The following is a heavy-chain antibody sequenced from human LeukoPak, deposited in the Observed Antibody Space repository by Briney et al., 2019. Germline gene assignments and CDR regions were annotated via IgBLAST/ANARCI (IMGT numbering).Heavy chain of an antibody. D-gene: IGHD3-22*01. Sequence: PGGSLRLSCAASGFTVSSNYMSWVRQAPGKGLEWVSVIYSGGSTYYADSVKGRSTISRHNSKNTLYLQMNSLRAEDTAVYYCASSGYRSFSTFDYWGQGTLVTVSS. CDR1: GFTVSSNY. J-gene: IGHJ4*02. CDR2: IYSGGST. CDR3: ASSGYRSFSTFDY. V-gene: IGHV3-53*04.